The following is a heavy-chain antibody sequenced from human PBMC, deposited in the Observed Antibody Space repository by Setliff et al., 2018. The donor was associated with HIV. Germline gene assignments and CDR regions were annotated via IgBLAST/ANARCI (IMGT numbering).Heavy chain of an antibody. CDR3: AKGGALSGSYYRAFDI. D-gene: IGHD1-26*01. Sequence: LSFSSSLFTFSSYGMHWVRQAPGKGLEWVAFIRYDGSNKYYADSVKGRFTISRDNSKNTLYLQMNSLREEDTAVYYCAKGGALSGSYYRAFDIRGQGTMVTVSS. J-gene: IGHJ3*02. V-gene: IGHV3-30*02. CDR1: LFTFSSYG. CDR2: IRYDGSNK.